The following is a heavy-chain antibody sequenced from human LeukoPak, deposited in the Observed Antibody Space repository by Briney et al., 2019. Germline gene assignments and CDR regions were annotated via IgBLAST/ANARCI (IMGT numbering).Heavy chain of an antibody. CDR1: GFTFSTYW. CDR2: IKQDGSEK. D-gene: IGHD3-3*01. J-gene: IGHJ3*02. V-gene: IGHV3-7*01. Sequence: GGSLRLSCAASGFTFSTYWMSWVRLAPGKGLEWVANIKQDGSEKYYVDSVKGRFTISRDNAKKSLYLQMNSLRAEDTAVYYCARAGFWSDVDAFGIWGQGTMVTVSS. CDR3: ARAGFWSDVDAFGI.